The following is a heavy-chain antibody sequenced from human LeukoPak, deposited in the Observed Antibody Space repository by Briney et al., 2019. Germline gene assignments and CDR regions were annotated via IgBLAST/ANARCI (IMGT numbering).Heavy chain of an antibody. V-gene: IGHV4-39*01. D-gene: IGHD2-15*01. Sequence: PSETLSLTCTVSGGSISNSDYLWGWVRQPPGKGLEWIGSLHHTGSAFYHPSLKSRATVSADTSRNQFSLTLTSATAADTSVYFCARVVVTGAVSTWFDPWGQGILVTVSS. CDR2: LHHTGSA. CDR3: ARVVVTGAVSTWFDP. CDR1: GGSISNSDYL. J-gene: IGHJ5*02.